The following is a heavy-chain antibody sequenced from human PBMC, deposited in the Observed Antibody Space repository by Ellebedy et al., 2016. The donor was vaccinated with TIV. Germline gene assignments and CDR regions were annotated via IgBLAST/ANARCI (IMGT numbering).Heavy chain of an antibody. CDR1: HYTSSNYG. J-gene: IGHJ4*02. CDR3: AREGVAGMFYFDF. CDR2: ISAYNGNT. V-gene: IGHV1-18*01. Sequence: AASVKVSCKTFHYTSSNYGVSWVRQPPGQGLEGMGWISAYNGNTTYAQKFQGRVTMTTDTSTTTVYMDLRSLRSDDTAVYYCAREGVAGMFYFDFWGQGTLVTVSS. D-gene: IGHD6-19*01.